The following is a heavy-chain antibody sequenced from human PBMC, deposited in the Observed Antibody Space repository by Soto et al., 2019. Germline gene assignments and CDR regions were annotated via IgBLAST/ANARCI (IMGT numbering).Heavy chain of an antibody. CDR3: ARGVKYCSGGSCYRFDY. Sequence: PSETLSLTCALYGSSFSSYYWSWVRQPPGKGLEWTGEINHSGSTNYNPSLKSRVTIAVDTSKNQFSLKLSSVTAADTAVYYCARGVKYCSGGSCYRFDYWGQGTLVTVSS. V-gene: IGHV4-34*01. J-gene: IGHJ4*02. CDR1: GSSFSSYY. D-gene: IGHD2-15*01. CDR2: INHSGST.